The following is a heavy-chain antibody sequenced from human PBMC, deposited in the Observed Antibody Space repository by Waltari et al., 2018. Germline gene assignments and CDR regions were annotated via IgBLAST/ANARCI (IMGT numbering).Heavy chain of an antibody. CDR2: ISGSGSTT. D-gene: IGHD6-19*01. CDR1: GFTFSSYE. J-gene: IGHJ5*02. CDR3: AFLPVAGSYNWFDP. V-gene: IGHV3-48*03. Sequence: EVQLVESGGGLVQPGGSLRLSCAASGFTFSSYEMNWVRPAPGKGLEWVSYISGSGSTTYYADSVRGRFTISRDNAKNSVYLQMNSLRAEDTAVYYCAFLPVAGSYNWFDPWGQGTLVTVSS.